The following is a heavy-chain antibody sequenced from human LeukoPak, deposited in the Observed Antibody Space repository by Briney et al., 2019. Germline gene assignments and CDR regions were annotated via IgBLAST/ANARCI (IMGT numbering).Heavy chain of an antibody. V-gene: IGHV3-30*04. J-gene: IGHJ4*02. D-gene: IGHD6-19*01. CDR3: AKGGSGWYLVY. CDR2: ISYDGSNK. Sequence: GGSLRLSCAASGFTFSSYAMHWVRQAPGKGLEWVAVISYDGSNKYYADSVKGRFTISRDNSKNTLYLQMNSLRAEDTAVYYCAKGGSGWYLVYWGQGTLVTVSS. CDR1: GFTFSSYA.